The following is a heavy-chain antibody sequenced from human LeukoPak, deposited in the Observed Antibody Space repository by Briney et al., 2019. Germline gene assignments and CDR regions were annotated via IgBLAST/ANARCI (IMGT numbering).Heavy chain of an antibody. V-gene: IGHV4-39*01. D-gene: IGHD2-15*01. CDR3: ATVTGYCSGGSCYSIDY. Sequence: SETLSLTCAVYGGSFSGYYWGWIRQPPGKGLEWIGSIYYSGSTYYNPSLKSRVTISVDTSKNQFSLKLSSVTAADTAVYYCATVTGYCSGGSCYSIDYWGQGTLVTVSS. CDR2: IYYSGST. CDR1: GGSFSGYY. J-gene: IGHJ4*02.